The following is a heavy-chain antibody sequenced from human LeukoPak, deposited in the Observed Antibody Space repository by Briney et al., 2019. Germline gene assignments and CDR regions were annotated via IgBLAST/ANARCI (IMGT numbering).Heavy chain of an antibody. CDR2: INRDASSI. V-gene: IGHV3-74*01. J-gene: IGHJ4*02. Sequence: GGSLRLSCAASGFTFSTYWMHWVRQAPGKGLVWVSRINRDASSIAYADSVQGRFTISRDNAKNTLYLQMNSLRAEDTAVYYCARLAGSFRYFDYWGQGTLVTVSS. CDR3: ARLAGSFRYFDY. D-gene: IGHD3-3*02. CDR1: GFTFSTYW.